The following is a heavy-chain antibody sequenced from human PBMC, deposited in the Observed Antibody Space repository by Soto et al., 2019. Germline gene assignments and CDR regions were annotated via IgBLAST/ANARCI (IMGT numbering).Heavy chain of an antibody. CDR2: IFSNAEK. Sequence: QVTLKESGPVLVKPTEPLTLTCSVSGFSLSNTRLGVSWIRQPPGKALEWLAHIFSNAEKSYNTSLESRLTISRHTSKNQVVLTMTNMDPLDTGTYYCARLSIVEGYLQHWGQGTLVTVSS. CDR3: ARLSIVEGYLQH. D-gene: IGHD3-3*01. J-gene: IGHJ1*01. V-gene: IGHV2-26*01. CDR1: GFSLSNTRLG.